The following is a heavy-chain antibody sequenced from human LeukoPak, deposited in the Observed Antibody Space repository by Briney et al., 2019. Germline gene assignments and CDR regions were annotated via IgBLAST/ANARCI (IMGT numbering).Heavy chain of an antibody. Sequence: PSETLSLTCSVSGGSISGDGYHWGWIRRPPGKGLEWIGSIHYSGSTCYKTSLKSRVTVDIDTSKNQFSLKLSSVTAADTAVYYCARTSHSGYMIRGVLYYGVDVWGQGTTVTVSS. CDR1: GGSISGDGYH. CDR3: ARTSHSGYMIRGVLYYGVDV. J-gene: IGHJ6*02. D-gene: IGHD3-10*01. CDR2: IHYSGST. V-gene: IGHV4-39*01.